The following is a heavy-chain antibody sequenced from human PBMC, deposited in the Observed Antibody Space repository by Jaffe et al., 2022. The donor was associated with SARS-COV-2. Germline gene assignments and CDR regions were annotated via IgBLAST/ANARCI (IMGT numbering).Heavy chain of an antibody. CDR3: ARDAHTNMIGWFDP. Sequence: QVQLQQWGAGLLKPSETLSLTCSVYGGSLSGNYWSWIRQPPGKGLEWIGEINQSGNTRYNPSLKSRVTISADTSKKQFSLRLSSVTAADTAVYYCARDAHTNMIGWFDPWGQGTLVTVSS. J-gene: IGHJ5*02. CDR1: GGSLSGNY. CDR2: INQSGNT. D-gene: IGHD3-16*01. V-gene: IGHV4-34*01.